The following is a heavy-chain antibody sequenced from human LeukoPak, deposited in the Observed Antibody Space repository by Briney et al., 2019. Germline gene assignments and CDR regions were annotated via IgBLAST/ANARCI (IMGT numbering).Heavy chain of an antibody. D-gene: IGHD5-18*01. J-gene: IGHJ6*03. CDR3: ARDEGYSYGWTYYYYYMDV. CDR2: IKQDGSET. Sequence: PWGSLRLSWAASGITFSCCWMKLGRPAAGEGLELGGNIKQDGSETYYVDSVKGRFTISRDNAKNSLYLQMNSLRAEDTAVYYCARDEGYSYGWTYYYYYMDVWGKGTTVTVSS. V-gene: IGHV3-7*01. CDR1: GITFSCCW.